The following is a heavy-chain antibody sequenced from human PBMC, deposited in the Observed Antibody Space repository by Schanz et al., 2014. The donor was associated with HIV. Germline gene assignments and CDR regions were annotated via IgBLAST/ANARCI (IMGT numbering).Heavy chain of an antibody. CDR1: GFSLSGYG. Sequence: EVQLVESGGGLVKPGGSLRLSCAASGFSLSGYGMNWVRQAPGKGLEWVSAISGSGGSTYYADSVKGRFTISRDNSKNTLYLQMNSLRSDDTAVYYCAKDAYRSGWFYFDSWGQGTPVTVSS. D-gene: IGHD6-19*01. V-gene: IGHV3-23*04. CDR2: ISGSGGST. CDR3: AKDAYRSGWFYFDS. J-gene: IGHJ4*02.